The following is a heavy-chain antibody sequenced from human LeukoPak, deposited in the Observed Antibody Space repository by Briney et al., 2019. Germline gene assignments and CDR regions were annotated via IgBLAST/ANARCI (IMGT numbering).Heavy chain of an antibody. J-gene: IGHJ4*02. V-gene: IGHV3-23*01. D-gene: IGHD3-10*01. CDR1: GFTFSSYA. CDR3: AKDREDYYGSGSYYGY. Sequence: PGGSLRLSCAASGFTFSSYAMSWVRQAPGKGLEWVSEISGSGGRTYYTDSVKGRFTISRDNSKNTLFLQTNSLRAEDTAVYYCAKDREDYYGSGSYYGYWGQGTLVTVSS. CDR2: ISGSGGRT.